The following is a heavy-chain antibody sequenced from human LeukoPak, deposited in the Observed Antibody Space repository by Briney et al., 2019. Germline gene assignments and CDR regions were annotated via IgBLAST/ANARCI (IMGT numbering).Heavy chain of an antibody. CDR2: ISGSAGST. V-gene: IGHV3-23*01. D-gene: IGHD3-9*01. CDR3: ARVEDYDILTGFDY. CDR1: GFTFSSYA. J-gene: IGHJ4*02. Sequence: GGSLRLSCAASGFTFSSYAMNWVRQAPGKGLQWASAISGSAGSTYYADSVKGRFTISRDNSKNTLYVQMNSLRAEDTAVYYCARVEDYDILTGFDYWGQGTLVTVSS.